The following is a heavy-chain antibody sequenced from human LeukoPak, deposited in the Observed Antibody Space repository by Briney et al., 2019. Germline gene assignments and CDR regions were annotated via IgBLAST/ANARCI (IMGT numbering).Heavy chain of an antibody. J-gene: IGHJ6*03. CDR2: ISAYNGNT. CDR3: ARGVDTAMVTKNYYMDV. D-gene: IGHD5-18*01. V-gene: IGHV1-18*01. Sequence: ASVKVSCKASGYTFTSYGISWVRQAPGQGLEWMGWISAYNGNTNYAQKLQGRVTMTTDTYTSTAYMELRRLRSDDTAVYYCARGVDTAMVTKNYYMDVWGKGTTVTISS. CDR1: GYTFTSYG.